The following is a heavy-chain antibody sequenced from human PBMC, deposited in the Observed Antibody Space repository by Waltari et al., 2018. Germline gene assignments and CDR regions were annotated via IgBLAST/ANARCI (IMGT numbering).Heavy chain of an antibody. J-gene: IGHJ1*01. V-gene: IGHV1-69*08. CDR2: IIPLTGVA. D-gene: IGHD1-26*01. CDR1: GGTFSSYT. CDR3: ARDSWSYSAEYFQH. Sequence: QVQLVQSGAEVKKPGSSVKVSCKASGGTFSSYTISWVRQAPGQGLEWMGRIIPLTGVANYAQKFQGRVTITAHKSTSTAYMELSSLRSEDMAVYYCARDSWSYSAEYFQHWGQGTLVTVSS.